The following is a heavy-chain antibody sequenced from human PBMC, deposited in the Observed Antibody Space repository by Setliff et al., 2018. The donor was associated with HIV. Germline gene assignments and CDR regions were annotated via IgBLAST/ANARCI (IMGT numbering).Heavy chain of an antibody. CDR2: ISYDGTSK. Sequence: GGSLRLSCEASESTFYAMHWVRQAPGKGLEWLAVISYDGTSKYYADSVKGRFTISRDNSKSTQYLQMNSLRTEDTAVYYCARDQGQQMETFWGQGTLVTVSS. V-gene: IGHV3-30*04. CDR1: ESTFYA. D-gene: IGHD1-1*01. CDR3: ARDQGQQMETF. J-gene: IGHJ1*01.